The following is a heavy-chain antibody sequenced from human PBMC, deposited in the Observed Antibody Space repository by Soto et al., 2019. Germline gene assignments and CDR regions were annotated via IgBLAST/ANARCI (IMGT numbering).Heavy chain of an antibody. D-gene: IGHD2-15*01. V-gene: IGHV3-30*18. CDR3: AKGVVVATTYTQH. CDR1: GFTFSSYG. CDR2: ISYDGSDK. Sequence: QVQLVESGGGVVQPGRSLRLSCEASGFTFSSYGMHWVRQAPGKGLEWVAVISYDGSDKYYADSVKGRFTISRDNSNNPLSVQVDSLRPEDTAVHYCAKGVVVATTYTQHWGQGTMDIVSS. J-gene: IGHJ1*01.